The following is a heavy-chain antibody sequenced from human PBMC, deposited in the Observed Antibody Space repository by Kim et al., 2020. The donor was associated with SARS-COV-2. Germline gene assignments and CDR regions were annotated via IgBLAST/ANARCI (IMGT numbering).Heavy chain of an antibody. CDR1: GFTFSSYW. CDR2: IKEDGSEK. CDR3: ARSIISSTWYYFEY. D-gene: IGHD6-13*01. J-gene: IGHJ4*02. Sequence: GGSLRLSCAASGFTFSSYWMTWVRQAPRRGREWVANIKEDGSEKYYVDSVKGRFTISRDNAKNSLYLQMSSLRAEDTAVYFCARSIISSTWYYFEYWGQGTLVTVSS. V-gene: IGHV3-7*03.